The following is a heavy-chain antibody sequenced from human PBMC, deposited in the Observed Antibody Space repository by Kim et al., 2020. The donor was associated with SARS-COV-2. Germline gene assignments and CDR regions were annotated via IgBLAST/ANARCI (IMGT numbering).Heavy chain of an antibody. Sequence: ASVKVSCKSSGFTFTASIYVIHWVRQAPGQRLEWMGWIRPDNNNTKYSQRFQDRVTITRDTSASTDYMEVSSLRSEDTAIYYCARGYKYGLDYWGQGTLV. CDR2: IRPDNNNT. CDR3: ARGYKYGLDY. CDR1: GFTFTASIYV. D-gene: IGHD5-18*01. J-gene: IGHJ4*02. V-gene: IGHV1-3*01.